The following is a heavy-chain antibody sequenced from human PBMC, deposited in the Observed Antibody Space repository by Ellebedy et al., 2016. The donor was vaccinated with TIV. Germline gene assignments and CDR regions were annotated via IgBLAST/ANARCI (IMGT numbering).Heavy chain of an antibody. CDR1: GYTFSSYF. CDR3: ARGSDSAIPQFDY. Sequence: AASVKVSCKASGYTFSSYFMHWVRQAPGQGLGWMGIINPSTGDTTYAQNLQGRVTMTTDTSTSTAYMELRSLTFDDTAVYYCARGSDSAIPQFDYWGQGTLVTVSS. J-gene: IGHJ4*02. V-gene: IGHV1-46*04. D-gene: IGHD2-2*02. CDR2: INPSTGDT.